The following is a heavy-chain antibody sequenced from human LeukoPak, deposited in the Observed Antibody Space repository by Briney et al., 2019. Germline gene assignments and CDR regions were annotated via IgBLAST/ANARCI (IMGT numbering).Heavy chain of an antibody. D-gene: IGHD1-26*01. J-gene: IGHJ4*02. V-gene: IGHV3-72*01. CDR2: NKNKANSYIT. Sequence: GGSLRLSCAASGFTFSDHFMDWVRQAPGKGLEWVGRNKNKANSYITQYAASMEGRFTISRDDSKNSLYLQMSSLKTEDTAMYYCASIRGTLGYWGQGTVVTVSS. CDR3: ASIRGTLGY. CDR1: GFTFSDHF.